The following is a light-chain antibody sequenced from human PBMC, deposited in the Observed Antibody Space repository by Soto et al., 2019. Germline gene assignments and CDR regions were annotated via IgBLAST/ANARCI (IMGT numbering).Light chain of an antibody. V-gene: IGKV1-39*01. CDR2: AAS. J-gene: IGKJ2*01. CDR3: QQGYTAPYT. CDR1: QSITTY. Sequence: DIQMTQSPSSLSASAGDRVAITCRASQSITTYLHWYQQKPGRAPKLLIYAASSLQSGVPSTFSGSGSGTDFTLTISSLQREDFATYYCQQGYTAPYTFGQRTKSEIK.